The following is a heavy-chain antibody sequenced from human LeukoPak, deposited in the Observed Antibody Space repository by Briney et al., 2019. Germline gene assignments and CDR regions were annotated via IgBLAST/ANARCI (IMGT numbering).Heavy chain of an antibody. Sequence: PSETLSLTCTVFGGSISSYYWCWIRQPPGKGLEWVSAISGSGVATHYAGSVKGRFSISRDNSKNTLYLQMNSLRAEDTAVYYCAKKIQVGATSPYSDFQDWGQGTLVSVSS. CDR3: AKKIQVGATSPYSDFQD. CDR2: ISGSGVAT. V-gene: IGHV3-23*01. CDR1: GGSISSYY. J-gene: IGHJ1*01. D-gene: IGHD1-26*01.